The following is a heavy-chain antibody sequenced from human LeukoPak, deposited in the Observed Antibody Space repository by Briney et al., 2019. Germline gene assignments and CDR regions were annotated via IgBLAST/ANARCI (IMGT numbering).Heavy chain of an antibody. J-gene: IGHJ4*02. CDR1: GYTFTSYG. CDR3: ARGARLRITIFGVVLRGFDY. V-gene: IGHV1-18*01. D-gene: IGHD3-3*01. CDR2: ISAYNGNT. Sequence: GASVKVSCKASGYTFTSYGISWVRQAPGQGLEWMGWISAYNGNTNYAQKLQGSVTMTTDTSTSTAYMELRSLRSDDTAVYYCARGARLRITIFGVVLRGFDYWGQGTLVTVSS.